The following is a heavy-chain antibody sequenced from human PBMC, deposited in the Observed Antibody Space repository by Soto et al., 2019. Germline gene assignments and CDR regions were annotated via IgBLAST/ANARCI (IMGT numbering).Heavy chain of an antibody. Sequence: GGSLRLSCAASGFTFSTFAMNWVRQTPGKGLEWVSSISGNGGNTFYADSVKGRFTISRDNSKNTLYLQMHSLRAEDTAIYYCAKNVESFGDSSTDSSGQGTLVTVSS. CDR2: ISGNGGNT. D-gene: IGHD2-21*01. V-gene: IGHV3-23*01. CDR3: AKNVESFGDSSTDS. J-gene: IGHJ4*02. CDR1: GFTFSTFA.